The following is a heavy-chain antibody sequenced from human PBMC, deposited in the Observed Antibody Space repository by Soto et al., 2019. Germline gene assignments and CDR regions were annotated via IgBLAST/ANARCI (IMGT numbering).Heavy chain of an antibody. J-gene: IGHJ4*02. Sequence: SETLSLTCAVYGGSFSGYYWSWIRQPPGKGLEWIGEINHSRTTNYNPSLKSRLTISVDTSKNQFSLKLTSVTAADTAVYYCARAWGQQQLDPYYWGRGMLVTVS. CDR3: ARAWGQQQLDPYY. V-gene: IGHV4-34*01. CDR2: INHSRTT. CDR1: GGSFSGYY. D-gene: IGHD6-13*01.